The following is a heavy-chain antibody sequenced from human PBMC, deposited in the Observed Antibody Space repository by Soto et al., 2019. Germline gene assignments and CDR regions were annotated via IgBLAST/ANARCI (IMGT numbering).Heavy chain of an antibody. Sequence: QVQLVESGGRVVQPGGSLILSCAASGFVFSRYAIHWVRQAPGKGLEWVAVISKDGSVNYYADSVRGRFSISRDKSKNTVYLEMNELRGDDTAIFYCARSRSGAVPDSFGYWGQGTLVTVSS. D-gene: IGHD3-3*01. CDR1: GFVFSRYA. CDR3: ARSRSGAVPDSFGY. J-gene: IGHJ1*01. V-gene: IGHV3-30-3*01. CDR2: ISKDGSVN.